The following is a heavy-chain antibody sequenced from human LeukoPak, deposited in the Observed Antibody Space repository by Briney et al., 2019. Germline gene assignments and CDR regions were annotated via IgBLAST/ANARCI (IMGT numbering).Heavy chain of an antibody. Sequence: ASVKVSCKASGYTFTGYYMHWVRQAPGQGLEWMGWINPNSGGTNYAQKFQGRVTMTRDTSISTAYMELSRLRSVDTAVYYCAREGPGGQVMDVWGQGTTVTVSS. D-gene: IGHD1-14*01. CDR1: GYTFTGYY. CDR2: INPNSGGT. J-gene: IGHJ6*02. V-gene: IGHV1-2*02. CDR3: AREGPGGQVMDV.